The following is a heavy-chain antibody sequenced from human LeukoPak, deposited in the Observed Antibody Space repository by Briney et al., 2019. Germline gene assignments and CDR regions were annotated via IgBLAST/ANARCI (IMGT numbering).Heavy chain of an antibody. V-gene: IGHV4-39*01. D-gene: IGHD2-15*01. CDR1: GGSISSSSYY. Sequence: LETLSLTCTVSGGSISSSSYYWGWIRQPPGKGLEWIGSIYYSGSTYYNPSLKSRVTISVDTSKNQFSLKLSSVTAADTAVYYCARVGVVVAAMNYFDYWGQGTLVTVSS. J-gene: IGHJ4*02. CDR2: IYYSGST. CDR3: ARVGVVVAAMNYFDY.